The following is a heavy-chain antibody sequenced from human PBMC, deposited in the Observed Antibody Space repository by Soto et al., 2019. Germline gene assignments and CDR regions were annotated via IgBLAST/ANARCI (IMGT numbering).Heavy chain of an antibody. Sequence: EVQLLESGGGLIQPGGSLRLSCAASGFTFNTYAMSWVRQDAGKGLEWVSGISGSGGTTYYADSVKGRFTISRDNSKNTLYLQMNSLRAEDTAIYYCAKQGASTTGTGWRGVFDNWGQGNLVTVSP. CDR2: ISGSGGTT. D-gene: IGHD1-1*01. CDR3: AKQGASTTGTGWRGVFDN. CDR1: GFTFNTYA. J-gene: IGHJ4*02. V-gene: IGHV3-23*01.